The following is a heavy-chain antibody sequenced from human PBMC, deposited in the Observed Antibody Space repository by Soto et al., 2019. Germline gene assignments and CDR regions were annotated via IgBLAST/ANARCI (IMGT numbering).Heavy chain of an antibody. CDR1: GGTFSSYA. D-gene: IGHD3-3*01. J-gene: IGHJ6*02. Sequence: ASVKVSCKASGGTFSSYAISWVRQAPGQGLEWMGGIIPIFGTANYAQKFQGRVTITADESTSTAYMELSSLRSEDTAVYYCARDKPTSSLEWLSPNYYYYGMDVWGQGTTVTVSS. V-gene: IGHV1-69*13. CDR2: IIPIFGTA. CDR3: ARDKPTSSLEWLSPNYYYYGMDV.